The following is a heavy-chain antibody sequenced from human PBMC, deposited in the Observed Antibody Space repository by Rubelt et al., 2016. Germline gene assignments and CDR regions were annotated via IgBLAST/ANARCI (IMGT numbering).Heavy chain of an antibody. CDR1: GGSISNSNW. D-gene: IGHD4-17*01. J-gene: IGHJ4*02. Sequence: QVQLQESGPGLVKPSGTLSLTCAVSGGSISNSNWWSWVRQPPGKGLEWIGEIYHSGSTNYNPSLKSRVTISVDKSKNQFSLKLGAVTAADTAVYYGARDQHGDYTFDYWGQGTLVTVSS. CDR2: IYHSGST. CDR3: ARDQHGDYTFDY. V-gene: IGHV4-4*02.